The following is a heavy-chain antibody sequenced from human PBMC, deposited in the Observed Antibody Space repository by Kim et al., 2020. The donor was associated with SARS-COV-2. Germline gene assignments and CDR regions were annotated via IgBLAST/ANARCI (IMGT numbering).Heavy chain of an antibody. CDR3: VKGGYGGSLDY. V-gene: IGHV3-43*01. CDR1: GFTFDDYS. CDR2: ISWDGSAT. Sequence: GGSLRLSCAASGFTSGFTFDDYSMHWVRQTPGKGLEWVSFISWDGSATSYADSVKGRFTISRDNSKNSLYLQMNSLRTEDTALYYCVKGGYGGSLDYWGQGTLVTVSS. J-gene: IGHJ4*02. D-gene: IGHD4-17*01.